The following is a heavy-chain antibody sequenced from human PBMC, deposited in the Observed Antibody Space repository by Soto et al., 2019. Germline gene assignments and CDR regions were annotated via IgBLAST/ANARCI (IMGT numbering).Heavy chain of an antibody. CDR1: GYTFTSYY. CDR2: INPSGGST. CDR3: ARRAYYGGNIDGMDV. D-gene: IGHD4-17*01. V-gene: IGHV1-46*03. J-gene: IGHJ6*02. Sequence: QVQLVQSGAEVKKPGASVKVSCKASGYTFTSYYMHWVRQAPGQGLEWMGIINPSGGSTSYAQKCQGRVTRSRATATSTVCMELSSLRYEDTAVYYCARRAYYGGNIDGMDVWGQGTTVTVSS.